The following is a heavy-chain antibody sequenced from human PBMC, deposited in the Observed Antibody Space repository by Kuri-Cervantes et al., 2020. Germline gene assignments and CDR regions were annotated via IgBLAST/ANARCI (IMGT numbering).Heavy chain of an antibody. CDR3: ARGAFVGPTEPAFDY. CDR2: IIPIFGTA. Sequence: SVKVSCKASGGTFSSYAISWVRQAPGQGLEWMGGIIPIFGTANYAQKFQGRVTITTDESTSTAYMELSSLRSEDTAVYFCARGAFVGPTEPAFDYWGQGTLVTVSS. J-gene: IGHJ4*02. V-gene: IGHV1-69*05. D-gene: IGHD1-26*01. CDR1: GGTFSSYA.